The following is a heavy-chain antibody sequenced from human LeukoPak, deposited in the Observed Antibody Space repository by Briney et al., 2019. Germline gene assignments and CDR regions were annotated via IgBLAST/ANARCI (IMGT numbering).Heavy chain of an antibody. V-gene: IGHV3-21*01. CDR1: GGSFSDYT. CDR2: ISSTSRYI. CDR3: AREQGDSSDY. D-gene: IGHD3-22*01. Sequence: ETLSLTCAVYGGSFSDYTIAWIRQAPGKGLEWVSSISSTSRYISYAASVQGRFSISRDNVKNTVFLQMSSLRVDDTAAYYCAREQGDSSDYWGQGTLVVVSS. J-gene: IGHJ4*02.